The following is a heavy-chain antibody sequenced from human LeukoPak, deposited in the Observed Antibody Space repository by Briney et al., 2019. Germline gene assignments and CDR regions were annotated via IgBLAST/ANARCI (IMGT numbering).Heavy chain of an antibody. V-gene: IGHV4-39*01. Sequence: SETLSLTCTVSGGSISSSSYYWGWIRQPPGQGLEGIGSIYYSGSTYYNPSLKSRVTISVDTSKNQFSLKLSSVTAADTAVYYCARASYWNGNWFDPWGQGTLVSVSS. CDR2: IYYSGST. CDR3: ARASYWNGNWFDP. CDR1: GGSISSSSYY. D-gene: IGHD1-1*01. J-gene: IGHJ5*02.